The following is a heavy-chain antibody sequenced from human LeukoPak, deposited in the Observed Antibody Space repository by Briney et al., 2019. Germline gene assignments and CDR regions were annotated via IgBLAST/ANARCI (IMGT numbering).Heavy chain of an antibody. CDR3: ARSEVSAEDYYDSSGYYDVFDY. CDR2: IIPIFGTT. D-gene: IGHD3-22*01. Sequence: SVKVSCKASGDTFSSYAISWVRQAPGQGLEWMGGIIPIFGTTNYAQKFQGRVTITADESTSTAYMELSSLRSEDTAVYYCARSEVSAEDYYDSSGYYDVFDYWGQGTLVTVSS. J-gene: IGHJ4*02. CDR1: GDTFSSYA. V-gene: IGHV1-69*13.